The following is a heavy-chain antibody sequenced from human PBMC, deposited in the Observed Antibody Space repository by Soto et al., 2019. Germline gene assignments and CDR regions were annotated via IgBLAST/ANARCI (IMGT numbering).Heavy chain of an antibody. CDR3: ARGPSTVAAAGTRYWFDP. CDR1: GYTLTGYY. Sequence: ASVKVSCKASGYTLTGYYMHWVRQAPGQGLEWMGWINPNSGGTNYAQKFQGWVTMTRDTSISTAYMELSRLRSDDTAVYYCARGPSTVAAAGTRYWFDPWPQGTLVTASS. CDR2: INPNSGGT. D-gene: IGHD6-13*01. V-gene: IGHV1-2*04. J-gene: IGHJ5*02.